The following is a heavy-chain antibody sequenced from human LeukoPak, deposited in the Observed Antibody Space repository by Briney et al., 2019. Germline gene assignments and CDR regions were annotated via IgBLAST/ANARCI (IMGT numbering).Heavy chain of an antibody. CDR1: GYSISSGYY. D-gene: IGHD4-17*01. CDR2: YYHSGST. V-gene: IGHV4-38-2*02. Sequence: PSETLSLTCIVSGYSISSGYYRGWIRQPPGNGLEWIGSYYHSGSTYYNPPLKSRVTISVDTSKNQFSLKLSSVTAADTAVYYCASSDYDDDAFDIWGQGTMVTVSS. CDR3: ASSDYDDDAFDI. J-gene: IGHJ3*02.